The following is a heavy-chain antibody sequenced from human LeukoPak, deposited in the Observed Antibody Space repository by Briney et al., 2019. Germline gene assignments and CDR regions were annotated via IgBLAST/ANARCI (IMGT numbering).Heavy chain of an antibody. J-gene: IGHJ6*02. V-gene: IGHV4-39*07. CDR2: VHYGGST. CDR1: GGSISSSGSF. Sequence: SETLSLTCTVSGGSISSSGSFWDWIRQPPGKGLEWIGTVHYGGSTYYNPSLKSRVIIAVDTSKNQFSLKLSSVTAADTAVYYCARGPNYYGSGSYRYYYYYGMDVWGQGTAVTVSS. CDR3: ARGPNYYGSGSYRYYYYYGMDV. D-gene: IGHD3-10*01.